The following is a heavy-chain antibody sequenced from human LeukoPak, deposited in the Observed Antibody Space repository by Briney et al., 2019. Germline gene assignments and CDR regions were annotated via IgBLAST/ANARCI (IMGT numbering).Heavy chain of an antibody. Sequence: GGSLRLSCAAPGFSFDNYAMSWVRQTPGKGLEWVSAIGGSGSDTSYTDSVKGRFTISRDNSKSTLYLQMNSLRAEDTAVYHCAKTLRDLEWLTGELDVWGQGTAVTVSS. D-gene: IGHD3-3*01. V-gene: IGHV3-23*01. J-gene: IGHJ6*02. CDR1: GFSFDNYA. CDR3: AKTLRDLEWLTGELDV. CDR2: IGGSGSDT.